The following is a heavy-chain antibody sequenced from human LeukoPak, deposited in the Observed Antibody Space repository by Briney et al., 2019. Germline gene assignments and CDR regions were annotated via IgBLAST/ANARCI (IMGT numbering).Heavy chain of an antibody. CDR3: AKEGHYYDSSGYYYPDY. D-gene: IGHD3-22*01. CDR1: GFTFSNYW. V-gene: IGHV3-74*01. CDR2: INIDGSST. J-gene: IGHJ4*02. Sequence: PGGSLRLSCAASGFTFSNYWMPWVRQAPGKGLVWVSRINIDGSSTNNADSVKGRFTISRDNAKNTLYLQMNSLRAEDTAVYYCAKEGHYYDSSGYYYPDYWGQGTLVTVSS.